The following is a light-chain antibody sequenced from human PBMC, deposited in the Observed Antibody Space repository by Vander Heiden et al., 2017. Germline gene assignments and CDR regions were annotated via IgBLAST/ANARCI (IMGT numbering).Light chain of an antibody. CDR1: SSDVGGYNF. CDR2: DVS. CDR3: SSYASSDIWV. V-gene: IGLV2-14*03. J-gene: IGLJ3*02. Sequence: SALTQPASVSGSPGQSITISCPGTSSDVGGYNFVYWNQQHPGKAPKLLIYDVSYRPSGVSNRFSASKSGNTASLTISGLQAEDEGDYHCSSYASSDIWVFGGGTKVTVL.